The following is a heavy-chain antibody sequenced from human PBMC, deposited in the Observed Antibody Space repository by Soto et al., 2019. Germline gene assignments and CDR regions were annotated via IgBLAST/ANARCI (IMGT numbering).Heavy chain of an antibody. V-gene: IGHV4-31*11. D-gene: IGHD2-2*01. J-gene: IGHJ5*02. CDR2: IYYSGST. Sequence: SETLSLTCAVSGGSISSGGYYWSWIRQHPGKGLEWIGYIYYSGSTYYNPSLKSRVTISVDTSKNQFSLKLSSVTAADTAVYYCAXDCRGVVVPAAILGFDPWGQGTLVTVSS. CDR3: AXDCRGVVVPAAILGFDP. CDR1: GGSISSGGYY.